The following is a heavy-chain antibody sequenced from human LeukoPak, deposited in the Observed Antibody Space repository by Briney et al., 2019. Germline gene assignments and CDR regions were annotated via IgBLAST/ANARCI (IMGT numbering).Heavy chain of an antibody. V-gene: IGHV3-23*01. CDR2: ISGSGGST. CDR3: AKDGAVAGVGY. D-gene: IGHD6-19*01. CDR1: GFTFNSYS. Sequence: PGGSLRLSCAASGFTFNSYSMSWVRQAPGKGLEWVSAISGSGGSTYYADSVKGRFTISRDNSKNTLYLQMNSLRAEDTAVYCCAKDGAVAGVGYWGQGTLVTVSS. J-gene: IGHJ4*02.